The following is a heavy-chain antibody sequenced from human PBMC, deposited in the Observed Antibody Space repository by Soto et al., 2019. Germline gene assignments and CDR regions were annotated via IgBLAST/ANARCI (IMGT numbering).Heavy chain of an antibody. J-gene: IGHJ4*02. Sequence: SETLSLTCTVSGGSISSGGYYWSWIRQHPGKGLEWIGYIYYSGSTYYNPSLKSRVTISVDTSKNQFSLKLSSVTAADTAVYYCARAVAGNNGFDYWGQGTLVTVSS. CDR1: GGSISSGGYY. CDR3: ARAVAGNNGFDY. V-gene: IGHV4-31*03. D-gene: IGHD6-19*01. CDR2: IYYSGST.